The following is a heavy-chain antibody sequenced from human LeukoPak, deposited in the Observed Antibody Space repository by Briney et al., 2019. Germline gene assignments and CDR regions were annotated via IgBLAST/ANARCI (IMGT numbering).Heavy chain of an antibody. V-gene: IGHV3-30-3*01. D-gene: IGHD3-10*01. J-gene: IGHJ4*02. CDR2: ISYDGSNK. CDR3: ARGGYYGSGSYEGYFDY. Sequence: PAGRSLRLSCAASGFTFSSYAMHSVRQAPGKGLEWVAVISYDGSNKYYADSVKGRFTITRDNSKNTLYLQMNSLRAEDTAVYYCARGGYYGSGSYEGYFDYWGQGTLVTVSS. CDR1: GFTFSSYA.